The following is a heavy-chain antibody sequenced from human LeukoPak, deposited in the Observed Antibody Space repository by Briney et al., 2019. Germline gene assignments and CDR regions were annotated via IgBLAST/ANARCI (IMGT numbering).Heavy chain of an antibody. CDR2: INHSGST. V-gene: IGHV4-34*01. CDR1: GGSFSGYY. D-gene: IGHD3-22*01. CDR3: AREGYYDSNGYYNWYFDL. J-gene: IGHJ2*01. Sequence: SETLSLTCAVYGGSFSGYYWSWIRQPPGKGLEWIGEINHSGSTNYNPSLKSRVTISVDTSKNQFSLKLSSVTAADTAVYYCAREGYYDSNGYYNWYFDLWGRGTLVTVSS.